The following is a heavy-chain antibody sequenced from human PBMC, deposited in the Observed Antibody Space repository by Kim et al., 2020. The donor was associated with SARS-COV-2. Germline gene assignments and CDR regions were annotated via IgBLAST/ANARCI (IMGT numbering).Heavy chain of an antibody. J-gene: IGHJ5*02. CDR3: ARDLRGSSGWSS. CDR2: ISSSGSVT. CDR1: GFTFGSYE. Sequence: GGSLRLSCAASGFTFGSYEMNWVRQTPGKGLEWISYISSSGSVTYYADSVKGRFTISRDNAKNSLYLQMNSLRAEDTALYYCARDLRGSSGWSSWGQGTLVTVSS. D-gene: IGHD6-19*01. V-gene: IGHV3-48*03.